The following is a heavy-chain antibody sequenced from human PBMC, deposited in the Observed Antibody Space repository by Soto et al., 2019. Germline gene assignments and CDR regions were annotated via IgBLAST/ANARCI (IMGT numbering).Heavy chain of an antibody. V-gene: IGHV3-48*01. CDR1: GFTFSSYS. J-gene: IGHJ6*03. CDR2: ISSSSSTI. Sequence: GGSLRLSCAASGFTFSSYSMNWVRQAPGKGLEWVSYISSSSSTIYYADSVKGRFTISRDNGKNSLYLQMNSLRAGDTAVYYCARMASQADIVLMVYAKNNYYYYYMDVWGKGTTVTVSS. CDR3: ARMASQADIVLMVYAKNNYYYYYMDV. D-gene: IGHD2-8*01.